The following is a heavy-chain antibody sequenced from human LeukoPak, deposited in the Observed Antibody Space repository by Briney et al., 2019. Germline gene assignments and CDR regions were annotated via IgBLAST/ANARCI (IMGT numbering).Heavy chain of an antibody. CDR2: IIPIFGTA. Sequence: SVKVSCKAPGGTFSSYAISWVRQAPGQGPEWMGGIIPIFGTANYAQKFQGRVTITADESTSTAYMELSSLRSEDTAVYYCASVQQRPFDYWGQGTLVTVSS. CDR1: GGTFSSYA. V-gene: IGHV1-69*01. CDR3: ASVQQRPFDY. D-gene: IGHD6-13*01. J-gene: IGHJ4*02.